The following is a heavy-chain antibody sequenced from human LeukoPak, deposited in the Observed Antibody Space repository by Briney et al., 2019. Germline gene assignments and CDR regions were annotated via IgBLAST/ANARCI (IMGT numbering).Heavy chain of an antibody. Sequence: GGSLRLSCAASGFTFDDYGMSWVRQVPGKGLEWVSFINWNGDSRGYVDSVKGRFTVSRDKATKSLYLEMNSLTDADTAFYCVKDLSSNWLSFDYWGRGTLVTVSS. J-gene: IGHJ4*02. CDR3: KDLSSNWLSFDY. V-gene: IGHV3-20*04. CDR1: GFTFDDYG. CDR2: INWNGDSR. D-gene: IGHD1-1*01.